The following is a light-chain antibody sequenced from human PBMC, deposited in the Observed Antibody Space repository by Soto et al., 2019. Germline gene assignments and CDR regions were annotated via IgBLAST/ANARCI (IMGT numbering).Light chain of an antibody. CDR1: QSVSSTY. V-gene: IGKV3-20*01. J-gene: IGKJ1*01. CDR3: QPFGSSPRT. CDR2: GAS. Sequence: VLTQSPGTLSLSPGERATLSCRASQSVSSTYLAWYQQKPGQAPRLLLYGASSSATCIPDRFSGSGSGTDFTLTISRLEPEDFEVYYCQPFGSSPRTFGQGTQLE.